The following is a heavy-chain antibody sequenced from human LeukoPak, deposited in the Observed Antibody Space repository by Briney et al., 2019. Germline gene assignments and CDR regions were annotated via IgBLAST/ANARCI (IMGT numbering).Heavy chain of an antibody. CDR3: WRGYCSGSFFNC. V-gene: IGHV3-7*03. CDR2: IKQDGSEK. CDR1: GFTISSYW. D-gene: IGHD3-10*01. J-gene: IGHJ4*01. Sequence: GGSLRLSCAASGFTISSYWMSWVRQAPGKGLEWVANIKQDGSEKYYVDSVKGRFTISRDNAKNSLYLQMNSLRAEDTAVYYCWRGYCSGSFFNCWGQGTLVTVSS.